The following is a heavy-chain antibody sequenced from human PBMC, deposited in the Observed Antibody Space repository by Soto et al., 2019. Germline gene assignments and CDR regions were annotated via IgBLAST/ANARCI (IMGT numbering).Heavy chain of an antibody. D-gene: IGHD3-10*01. V-gene: IGHV4-39*01. CDR1: GGSISSSSYY. CDR2: IYYSGST. CDR3: ARQGIHSGHYHYYGMDV. Sequence: SETLSLTCTVSGGSISSSSYYWGWIRQPPGKGLECIGSIYYSGSTYYNPSLKSRVTISVDTSKNQFSLKLSSVTAADTAVYYCARQGIHSGHYHYYGMDVWGQGTTVTVSS. J-gene: IGHJ6*02.